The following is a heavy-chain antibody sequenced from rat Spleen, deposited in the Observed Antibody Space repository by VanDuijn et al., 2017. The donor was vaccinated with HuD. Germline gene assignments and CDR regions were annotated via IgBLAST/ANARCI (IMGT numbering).Heavy chain of an antibody. D-gene: IGHD4-6*01. CDR3: ATLGLGYYFDY. V-gene: IGHV3-1*01. Sequence: EVPLQESGPGLVKPSQSLSLTCSVTGYSITSNFWGWIRKFPGNKMEWMGYISYSGSPSYNPSLKSRVSITRDTSKNQLFLQLNSVTTEDTATYYCATLGLGYYFDYWGQGVMVTVSS. CDR2: ISYSGSP. CDR1: GYSITSNF. J-gene: IGHJ2*01.